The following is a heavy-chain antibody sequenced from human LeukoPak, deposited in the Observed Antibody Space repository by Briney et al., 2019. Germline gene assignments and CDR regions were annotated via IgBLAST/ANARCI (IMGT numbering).Heavy chain of an antibody. CDR1: GVSLSAYY. J-gene: IGHJ4*02. CDR3: ARDPTTGTTIFDC. D-gene: IGHD4-11*01. V-gene: IGHV4-4*07. CDR2: IYPGEGIYATATT. Sequence: SETLSLTCSVSGVSLSAYYWSWVRQSAGNRLEWIGRIYPGEGIYATATTSYNPSFKSRVTMSGDTSKNQLSLKLSSVTAADTAVYYCARDPTTGTTIFDCWGQGILVTVSS.